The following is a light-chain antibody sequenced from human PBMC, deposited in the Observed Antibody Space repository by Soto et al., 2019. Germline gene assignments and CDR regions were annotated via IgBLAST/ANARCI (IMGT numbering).Light chain of an antibody. J-gene: IGKJ1*01. CDR2: GVS. V-gene: IGKV3-20*01. Sequence: EIILTQSPGTLALSPGDGATLSCRASQTVNRNYLAWYHQRPGQPPRLLIYGVSNMASGVPDRFSGDGSGTEFTLTIGRLDPDDFVVYYCQQYIDSPRTFGQGTRVEVK. CDR1: QTVNRNY. CDR3: QQYIDSPRT.